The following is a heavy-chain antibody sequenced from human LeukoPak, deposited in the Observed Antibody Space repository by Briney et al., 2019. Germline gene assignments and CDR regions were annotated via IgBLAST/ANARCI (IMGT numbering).Heavy chain of an antibody. CDR3: AKPTNWNYYYYGMDV. Sequence: GGSLRLSCAASGFTFSSYAMSWVRQAPGKGLEWVSAISGSGGSTYYADSVKGWFTISRDNSKNTLYLQMNSLRAEDTAVYYCAKPTNWNYYYYGMDVWGQGTTVTVSS. J-gene: IGHJ6*02. CDR1: GFTFSSYA. D-gene: IGHD1-1*01. CDR2: ISGSGGST. V-gene: IGHV3-23*01.